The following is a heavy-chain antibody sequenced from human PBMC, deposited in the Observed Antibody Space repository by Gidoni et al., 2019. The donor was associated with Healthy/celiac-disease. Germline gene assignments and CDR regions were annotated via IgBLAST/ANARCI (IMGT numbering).Heavy chain of an antibody. V-gene: IGHV3-7*01. CDR3: ARGLYYYDSSGYSRFDY. CDR1: GFTFSSYW. D-gene: IGHD3-22*01. CDR2: IKQDGSEK. Sequence: EVQLVESGGGLVQPGGSLRLSCAASGFTFSSYWMSWVRQAPGKGLEWVANIKQDGSEKDYVDSVKGRFTISRDNAKNSLYLQMNSLRAEDTAVYYCARGLYYYDSSGYSRFDYWGQGTLVTVSS. J-gene: IGHJ4*02.